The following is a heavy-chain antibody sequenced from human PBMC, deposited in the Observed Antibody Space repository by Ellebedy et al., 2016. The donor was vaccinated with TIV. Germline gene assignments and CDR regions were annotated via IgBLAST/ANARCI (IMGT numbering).Heavy chain of an antibody. D-gene: IGHD6-13*01. V-gene: IGHV3-74*01. CDR2: LNSDGSTI. CDR3: AGPAAVGTKAFDY. J-gene: IGHJ4*02. CDR1: GFTLTNYW. Sequence: GGSLRLSCAASGFTLTNYWMHWVRQAPGKGLVWVSSLNSDGSTIRYADSVQGRFTISRDNAKSMLYLQMNSLRAEDTAVYYCAGPAAVGTKAFDYWGQGTLVTVSS.